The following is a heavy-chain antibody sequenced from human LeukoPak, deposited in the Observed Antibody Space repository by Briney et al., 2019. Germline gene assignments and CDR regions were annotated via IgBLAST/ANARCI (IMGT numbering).Heavy chain of an antibody. CDR2: IYHSGST. Sequence: GSLRLSCAASGFTFSSYAMSWVRQPPGKGLEWIGEIYHSGSTNYNPSLKSRVTISVDTSKNQFSLKLSSVTAADTAVYYCARQLYPQGWFDPWGQGTLVTVSS. V-gene: IGHV4-4*02. D-gene: IGHD2-2*01. J-gene: IGHJ5*02. CDR3: ARQLYPQGWFDP. CDR1: GFTFSSYAM.